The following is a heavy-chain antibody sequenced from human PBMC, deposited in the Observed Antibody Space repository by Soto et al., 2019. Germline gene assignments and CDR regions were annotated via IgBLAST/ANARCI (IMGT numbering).Heavy chain of an antibody. V-gene: IGHV5-51*01. CDR3: ARLWFSGHDYGGNYGIDV. D-gene: IGHD4-17*01. CDR1: GYSFTSYW. J-gene: IGHJ6*02. CDR2: IYPGDSDT. Sequence: GESLKISCKGSGYSFTSYWIGWVRQMPGKGLEWLGFIYPGDSDTRYSPSFQGPVTISAEKSISTAYLQWSSLKATDTAMYYCARLWFSGHDYGGNYGIDVWGRGTTDTFSS.